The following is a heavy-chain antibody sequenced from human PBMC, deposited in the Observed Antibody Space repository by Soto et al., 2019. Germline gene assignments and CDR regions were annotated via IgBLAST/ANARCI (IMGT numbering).Heavy chain of an antibody. D-gene: IGHD7-27*01. J-gene: IGHJ6*03. Sequence: EAQLVESGGGLVQPGGSLRLACATAGFILSDCAMNWVRQAPGKGLEWVSYLSSSSSIIDDADSVKGRFTVSIDNARNSLVLKMNRLRAEGTAVYYCARDLSWGSNWYYYMDVWGKWTTGTVSS. V-gene: IGHV3-48*01. CDR1: GFILSDCA. CDR3: ARDLSWGSNWYYYMDV. CDR2: LSSSSSII.